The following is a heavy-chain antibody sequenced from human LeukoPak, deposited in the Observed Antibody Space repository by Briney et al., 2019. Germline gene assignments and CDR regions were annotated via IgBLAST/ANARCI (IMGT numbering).Heavy chain of an antibody. V-gene: IGHV4-39*01. CDR1: GGSISSGGYY. CDR2: IYYSGST. Sequence: SETLSLTCTVSGGSISSGGYYWSWIRQHPGKGLEWIGYIYYSGSTYYNPSLKSRVTISVDTSKNQFSLKLSSVTAADTAVYYCARQPGYSSSWTDYWGQGTLVTVSS. D-gene: IGHD6-13*01. CDR3: ARQPGYSSSWTDY. J-gene: IGHJ4*02.